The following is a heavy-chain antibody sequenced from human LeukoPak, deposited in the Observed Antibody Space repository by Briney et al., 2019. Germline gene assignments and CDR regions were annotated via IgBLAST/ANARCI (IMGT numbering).Heavy chain of an antibody. Sequence: GASVKVSCKASGGTFSSYAISWVRQAPGQGLEWMGGIIPIFGTANYAQKFQGRVTITADESTSTAYMELSSLRSEDTAVYYCAQTAMPHNWFDPWGQGTLVTVSS. V-gene: IGHV1-69*13. CDR2: IIPIFGTA. J-gene: IGHJ5*02. CDR3: AQTAMPHNWFDP. D-gene: IGHD5-18*01. CDR1: GGTFSSYA.